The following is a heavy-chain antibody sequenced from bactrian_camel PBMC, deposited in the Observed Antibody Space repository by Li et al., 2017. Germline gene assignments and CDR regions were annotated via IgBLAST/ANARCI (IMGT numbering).Heavy chain of an antibody. CDR3: ATGYGSSSLSTP. Sequence: VQLVESGGGSVQAGGSPRLSCTASGFTFDVAAMGWFRQAPGNVCELVSTINSSGGTTSYADSVKGRFTISRDNAKNTMYLQMNSLKSEDTALYYCATGYGSSSLSTPRGQGTQVTVS. J-gene: IGHJ4*01. V-gene: IGHV3S42*01. CDR2: INSSGGTT. CDR1: GFTFDVAA. D-gene: IGHD6*01.